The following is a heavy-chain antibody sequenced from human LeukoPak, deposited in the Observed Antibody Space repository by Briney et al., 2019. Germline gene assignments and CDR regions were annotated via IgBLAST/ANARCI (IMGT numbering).Heavy chain of an antibody. CDR3: ARSPLGIAPFDY. V-gene: IGHV3-72*01. D-gene: IGHD7-27*01. CDR2: IRNKANRYTT. J-gene: IGHJ4*02. CDR1: GFTFSDHH. Sequence: GGSLRLSCAASGFTFSDHHMDWVRQAPGEGLEWVARIRNKANRYTTEYAASVEGRFTISRDDSGNSLYLQMDSLKTEDTAVYYCARSPLGIAPFDYWGQGTLVTVSS.